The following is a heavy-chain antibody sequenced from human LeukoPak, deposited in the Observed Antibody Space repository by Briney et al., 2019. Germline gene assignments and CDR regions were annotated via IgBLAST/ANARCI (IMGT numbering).Heavy chain of an antibody. CDR2: IYYSGST. CDR1: GGSISSSSYY. Sequence: SETLSLTCTVSGGSISSSSYYWGWVRQPPGKGLEWIGSIYYSGSTYYNPSLKSRVTISVDTSKNQFSLKLSSVTAADTAVYYCARRPLSLSTYSSGRGDYWGQGTLVTVSS. V-gene: IGHV4-39*01. D-gene: IGHD6-19*01. CDR3: ARRPLSLSTYSSGRGDY. J-gene: IGHJ4*02.